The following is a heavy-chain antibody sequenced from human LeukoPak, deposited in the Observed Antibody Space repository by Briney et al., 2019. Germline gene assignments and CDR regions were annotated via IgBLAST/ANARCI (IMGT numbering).Heavy chain of an antibody. D-gene: IGHD5-18*01. Sequence: PSETLSLTCTVSGYSISSGYYWGWIRQPPGKGLEWIGSIYHSGSTYYNPSLKSRVTISVDTSKNQFSLKLSSVTAADTAVYYCARNLDSYGPHDAFDIWGQGTMVTVSS. J-gene: IGHJ3*02. CDR3: ARNLDSYGPHDAFDI. V-gene: IGHV4-38-2*02. CDR2: IYHSGST. CDR1: GYSISSGYY.